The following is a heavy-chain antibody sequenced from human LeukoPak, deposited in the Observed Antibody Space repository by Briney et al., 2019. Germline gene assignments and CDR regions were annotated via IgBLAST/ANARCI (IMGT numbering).Heavy chain of an antibody. CDR1: GFPFSAYS. CDR2: ISGSSSYM. J-gene: IGHJ4*02. CDR3: AKAYYDSSGYSSYFDY. V-gene: IGHV3-21*01. Sequence: GGSLRLSCAASGFPFSAYSMNWVRQAPGKGLEWVSSISGSSSYMFYADSVKGRFTISRDNAKNSLYLQMNSLRAEDTAVYYCAKAYYDSSGYSSYFDYWGQGTLVTVSS. D-gene: IGHD3-22*01.